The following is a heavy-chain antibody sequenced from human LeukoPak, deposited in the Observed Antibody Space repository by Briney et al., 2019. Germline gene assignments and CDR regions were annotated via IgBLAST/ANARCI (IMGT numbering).Heavy chain of an antibody. Sequence: GGSLRLSCAASGFTFSTYTMSWVRQAPGKGLEWVSTISGSGGSTYYTDSVKGRFTISRDNSKNTLYLQMSSLRVEDTAVYYWVESGWYYFEGWGQGTLVTVSS. CDR1: GFTFSTYT. CDR3: VESGWYYFEG. V-gene: IGHV3-23*01. D-gene: IGHD6-19*01. CDR2: ISGSGGST. J-gene: IGHJ4*02.